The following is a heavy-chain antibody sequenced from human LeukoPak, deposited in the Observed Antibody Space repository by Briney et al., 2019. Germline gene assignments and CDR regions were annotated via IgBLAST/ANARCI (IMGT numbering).Heavy chain of an antibody. J-gene: IGHJ3*02. CDR3: AREPDYDILTGHDAFDI. CDR1: GGSISSGDYY. Sequence: SQTLSLTCTVSGGSISSGDYYWSWIRQPPGKGLEWIGYIYYSGSTYYNPSLKSRVTISVDTSKNQFSLKLSSVTAADTAVYYCAREPDYDILTGHDAFDIWGQGTRVTVSS. V-gene: IGHV4-30-4*01. CDR2: IYYSGST. D-gene: IGHD3-9*01.